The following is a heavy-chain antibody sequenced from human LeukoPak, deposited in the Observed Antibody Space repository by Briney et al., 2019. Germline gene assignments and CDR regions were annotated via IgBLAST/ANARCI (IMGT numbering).Heavy chain of an antibody. CDR3: ARPIDNGSGSYYSDY. J-gene: IGHJ4*02. Sequence: GGSLRLSCAASGFTFSYYAMHWVRQAPGKGLEWVAVISYDGSNEYYADSVKGRFTISRDNSKNTLSLQMNTLRPEDTAVYYCARPIDNGSGSYYSDYWGQGTLVTVSS. V-gene: IGHV3-30-3*01. CDR1: GFTFSYYA. D-gene: IGHD3-10*01. CDR2: ISYDGSNE.